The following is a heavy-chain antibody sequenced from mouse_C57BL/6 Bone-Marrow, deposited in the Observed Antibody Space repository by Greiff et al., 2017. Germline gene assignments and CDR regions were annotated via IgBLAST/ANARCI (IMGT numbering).Heavy chain of an antibody. CDR3: ARQVYYYGSSVWWYFDV. V-gene: IGHV5-2*01. CDR1: EYEFPSHD. D-gene: IGHD1-1*01. J-gene: IGHJ1*03. CDR2: INSDGGST. Sequence: EVKLMESGGGLVQPGESLKLSCESNEYEFPSHDMSWVRKTPEKRLELVAAINSDGGSTYYPDTMERRFIISRDNTKKTLYLQMSSLRSEDTALYYCARQVYYYGSSVWWYFDVWGTGTTVTVSS.